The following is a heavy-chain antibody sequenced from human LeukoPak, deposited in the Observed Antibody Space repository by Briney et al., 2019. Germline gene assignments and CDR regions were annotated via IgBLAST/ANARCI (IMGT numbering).Heavy chain of an antibody. CDR1: GGSFSGYY. V-gene: IGHV4-34*01. D-gene: IGHD2-21*01. Sequence: SETLSLTCAVYGGSFSGYYWSWIRQPPGKGLEWIGEINHSGSTNYNPSLKSRVTISVGTSKNQFSLKLSSVTAADTAVCYCARFYVVRYFDYWGQGTLVTVSS. CDR3: ARFYVVRYFDY. CDR2: INHSGST. J-gene: IGHJ4*02.